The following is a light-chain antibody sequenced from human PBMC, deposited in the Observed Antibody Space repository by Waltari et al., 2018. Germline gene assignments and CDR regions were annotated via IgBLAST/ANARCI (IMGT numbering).Light chain of an antibody. CDR3: QQCSNWPYT. CDR2: GAS. V-gene: IGKV3-15*01. Sequence: EIVMTQSPATLSVSPGERAILSCRASQTVSSTLAWYQQKPGQAPRLLIYGASTRATGIPARFSGSGSGTDFTLTISSLQSEDFAVYYCQQCSNWPYTFGQGTRLEIK. CDR1: QTVSST. J-gene: IGKJ2*01.